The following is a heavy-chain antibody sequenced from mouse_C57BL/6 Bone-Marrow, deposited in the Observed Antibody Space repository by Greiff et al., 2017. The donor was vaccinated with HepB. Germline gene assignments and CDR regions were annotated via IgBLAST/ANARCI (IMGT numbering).Heavy chain of an antibody. Sequence: EVMLVESGGGLVQPKGSLKLSCAASGFTFNTYAMHWVRQAPGKGLEWVARIRSKSSNYATYYADSVKDRFTISRDDSQSMLYLQMNNLKTEDTAMYYCVRESLITTVVARYFDVWGTGTTVTVSS. D-gene: IGHD1-1*01. CDR3: VRESLITTVVARYFDV. CDR1: GFTFNTYA. CDR2: IRSKSSNYAT. J-gene: IGHJ1*03. V-gene: IGHV10-3*01.